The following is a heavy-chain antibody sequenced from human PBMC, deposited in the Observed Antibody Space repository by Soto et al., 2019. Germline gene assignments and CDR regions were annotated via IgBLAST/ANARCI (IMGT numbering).Heavy chain of an antibody. D-gene: IGHD3-10*01. Sequence: SETLSLTCTVSGGSISSYYWSRIRQPPGKGLEWIGYIYYSGSTNYNPSLKSRVTISVDTSKNQFSLKLSSVTAADTAVYYCARAPRGNYGYPSYFDYWGQGTLVTVSS. CDR2: IYYSGST. J-gene: IGHJ4*02. CDR1: GGSISSYY. CDR3: ARAPRGNYGYPSYFDY. V-gene: IGHV4-59*01.